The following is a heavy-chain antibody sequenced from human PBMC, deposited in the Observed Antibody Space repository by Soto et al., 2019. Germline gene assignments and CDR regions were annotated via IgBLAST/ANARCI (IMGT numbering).Heavy chain of an antibody. J-gene: IGHJ4*02. V-gene: IGHV3-48*01. D-gene: IGHD2-15*01. Sequence: EVQLVESGGGLVQPGGSLRLSCAASGFTFSSYSMNWVRQAPGKGLEWVSYISSSSSTIYYADSVKGRFTISRDNAKISMYLHMNSLRAEVTAVYYCARGGGCSGGSCNFDYWGQGTLVTGSS. CDR3: ARGGGCSGGSCNFDY. CDR1: GFTFSSYS. CDR2: ISSSSSTI.